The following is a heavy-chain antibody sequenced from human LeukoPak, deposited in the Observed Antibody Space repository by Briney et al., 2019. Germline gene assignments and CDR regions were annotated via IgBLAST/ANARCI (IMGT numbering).Heavy chain of an antibody. Sequence: GGSLRLSCATSGFTLSSYWMHWVRQVPGKGLEWLSRINNDGVSTSYADSVKGRFTISRDNAKNTLYLRMDSLRAEDTAIYYCARKPLSGGYGGTIDYWGQGTLVTVSS. CDR3: ARKPLSGGYGGTIDY. J-gene: IGHJ4*02. CDR1: GFTLSSYW. CDR2: INNDGVST. V-gene: IGHV3-74*01. D-gene: IGHD5-12*01.